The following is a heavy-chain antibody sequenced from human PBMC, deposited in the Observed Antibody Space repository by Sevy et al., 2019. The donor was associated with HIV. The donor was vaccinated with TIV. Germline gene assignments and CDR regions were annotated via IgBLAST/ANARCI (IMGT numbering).Heavy chain of an antibody. V-gene: IGHV3-30*02. CDR1: KFPFRSNG. CDR3: AKDLRVVKPDAMQPADL. Sequence: GGSLRLSCVASKFPFRSNGFHWVRQPPGKGLEWLSYINFDGSDRKYADSVKGRFTVSRDNSKNTLYLQMNSLRAEDTAVYYGAKDLRVVKPDAMQPADLWGQGTLVTVSS. J-gene: IGHJ5*02. CDR2: INFDGSDR. D-gene: IGHD2-2*01.